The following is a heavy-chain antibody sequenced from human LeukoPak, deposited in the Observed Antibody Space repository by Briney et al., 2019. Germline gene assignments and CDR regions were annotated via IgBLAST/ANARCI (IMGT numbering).Heavy chain of an antibody. CDR1: GYTFTGYY. CDR3: ARVAATVTWVDY. J-gene: IGHJ4*02. V-gene: IGHV1-2*02. Sequence: ASVKVSCKASGYTFTGYYMHWVRQAPRHGLEWMGWINPNSGGTNYAQKFQGRVTMTRDTSISTAYMELSRLRSDDTAVYYCARVAATVTWVDYWGQGTLVTVSS. D-gene: IGHD4-17*01. CDR2: INPNSGGT.